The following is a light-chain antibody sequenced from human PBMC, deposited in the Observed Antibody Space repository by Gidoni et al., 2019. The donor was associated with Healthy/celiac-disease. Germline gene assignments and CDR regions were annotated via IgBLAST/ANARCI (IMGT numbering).Light chain of an antibody. J-gene: IGKJ4*01. CDR1: QSVSSN. Sequence: DIVMTQSPATLSVSPGERATLSCRASQSVSSNLAWYQQKPGQAPRLLIYGASTRATGIPARFSGSGSGTEFTLTISSLQSEDFAVYYCQQYNNWPFTVGGGTKVEIK. CDR3: QQYNNWPFT. V-gene: IGKV3-15*01. CDR2: GAS.